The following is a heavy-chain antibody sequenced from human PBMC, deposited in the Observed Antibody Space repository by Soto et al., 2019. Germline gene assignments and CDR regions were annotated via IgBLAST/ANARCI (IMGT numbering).Heavy chain of an antibody. CDR2: IYYSGSP. V-gene: IGHV4-59*01. D-gene: IGHD5-12*01. CDR1: GGSISSYY. Sequence: SETLSLTCTVSGGSISSYYWTWIRQPPGKGLEWIGYIYYSGSPNYNPSLKSRVTISVDTSKNQFSLKLSSVTAADTAVYYCARNRDGYNPYCFGYWGQGTLVTVS. CDR3: ARNRDGYNPYCFGY. J-gene: IGHJ4*02.